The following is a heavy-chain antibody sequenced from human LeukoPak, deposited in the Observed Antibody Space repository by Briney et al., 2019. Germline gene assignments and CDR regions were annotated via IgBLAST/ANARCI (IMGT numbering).Heavy chain of an antibody. D-gene: IGHD4-17*01. J-gene: IGHJ4*02. CDR2: INHSGYT. V-gene: IGHV4-34*01. CDR3: TRMNTGHDY. CDR1: GVSFNDYY. Sequence: PSETLSLTCAVSGVSFNDYYWSWVRQTPGRGLEWIGEINHSGYTNDSPSLKSRVTPSIDTSRKQFSLNLRSVTVADTGIYYCTRMNTGHDYWGRGTLVTVSS.